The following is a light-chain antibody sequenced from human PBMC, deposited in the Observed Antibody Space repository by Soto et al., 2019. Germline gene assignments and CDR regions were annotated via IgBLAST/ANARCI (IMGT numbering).Light chain of an antibody. J-gene: IGKJ1*01. CDR3: QQYDNWPWT. CDR1: QSISDT. CDR2: GAS. V-gene: IGKV3-15*01. Sequence: IVITQSASALSVSPGGRATLSCRASQSISDTLAWYQQKPGQAPRLLIYGASRRATGFPARFSGSGSGTDFTLTISSLQSEDFAVYYCQQYDNWPWTFGQGAKVDI.